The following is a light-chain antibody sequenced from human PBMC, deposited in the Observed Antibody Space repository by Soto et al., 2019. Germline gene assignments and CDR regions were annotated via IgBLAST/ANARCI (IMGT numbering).Light chain of an antibody. CDR2: EVT. CDR3: NSYTTSSTLV. Sequence: QSALTQPASVSGSPGQSITISCTGTSSDVGGYNFVSWYQQHPGKAPKLIIYEVTSRPSGVSNRFSGSKSGNTASLTISGLQAEDEADYYCNSYTTSSTLVFGTGTKVTVL. CDR1: SSDVGGYNF. J-gene: IGLJ1*01. V-gene: IGLV2-14*03.